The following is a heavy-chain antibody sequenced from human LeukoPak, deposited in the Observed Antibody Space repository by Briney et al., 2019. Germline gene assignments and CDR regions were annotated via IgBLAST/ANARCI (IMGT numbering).Heavy chain of an antibody. J-gene: IGHJ6*02. CDR2: INPNSGGT. CDR3: ARAPPHFYDFWSGPYYYYGMDV. D-gene: IGHD3-3*01. Sequence: ASVKVSCKASGYTFTGYYMHWVRQAPGQGLEWMGWINPNSGGTNYAQKFQGRVTMTRDTSISTAYMELSRLRSDDTAVYYCARAPPHFYDFWSGPYYYYGMDVWGQGTTVTVSS. CDR1: GYTFTGYY. V-gene: IGHV1-2*02.